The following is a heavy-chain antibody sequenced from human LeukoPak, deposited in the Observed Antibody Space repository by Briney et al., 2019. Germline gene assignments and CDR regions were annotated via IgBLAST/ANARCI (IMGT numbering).Heavy chain of an antibody. CDR1: GFIFSSFW. V-gene: IGHV3-7*01. CDR3: ATSYDSSGCD. D-gene: IGHD3-22*01. CDR2: IKPDGSLQ. J-gene: IGHJ4*02. Sequence: QSGGSLRLSCTASGFIFSSFWMAWVRQAPGKGLEWVANIKPDGSLQFYGDSVKGRFTISRDSAKNSLYLQMNNLRAEDTALYYCATSYDSSGCDWGQGTLVTVSS.